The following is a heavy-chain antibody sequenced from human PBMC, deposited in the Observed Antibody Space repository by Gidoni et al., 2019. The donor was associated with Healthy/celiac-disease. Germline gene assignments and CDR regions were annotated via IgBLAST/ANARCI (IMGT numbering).Heavy chain of an antibody. CDR2: IYYSGST. CDR1: GGSISSYY. CDR3: ARDGLGYCSSTSCYGGYYYYGMDV. D-gene: IGHD2-2*01. V-gene: IGHV4-59*01. Sequence: QVQLQESGPGLVKPSATLSLTCTVSGGSISSYYWSWIRQPPGKGLEWIGYIYYSGSTNYNPSLKSRVTISVDTSKNQFSLKLSSVTAADTAVYYCARDGLGYCSSTSCYGGYYYYGMDVWGQGTTVTVSS. J-gene: IGHJ6*02.